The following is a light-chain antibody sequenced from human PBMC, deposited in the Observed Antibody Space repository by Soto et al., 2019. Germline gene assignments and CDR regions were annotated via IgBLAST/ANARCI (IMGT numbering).Light chain of an antibody. CDR1: QSVRNN. Sequence: EIMMTQSPATLSVSPGERATLSCRASQSVRNNLAWYQQRRGQAPRLLIYYASTRATGVPARFSGSVSGTEFTLTISSLQSEDSALYYCQRYNNWPPITFGQGTRLEIK. CDR2: YAS. V-gene: IGKV3-15*01. J-gene: IGKJ5*01. CDR3: QRYNNWPPIT.